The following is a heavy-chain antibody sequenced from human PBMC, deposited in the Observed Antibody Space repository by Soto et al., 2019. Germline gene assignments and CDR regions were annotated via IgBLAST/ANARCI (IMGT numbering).Heavy chain of an antibody. J-gene: IGHJ4*02. V-gene: IGHV1-18*01. CDR3: ARVGIAVAVTHDFDY. CDR2: ISAYNGNT. Sequence: GASVKVSCKASGYTFTSYGISWVRQAPGQGLEWMGWISAYNGNTNYAQKLQGRVTMTTDTSTSTAYMELRSLRSDDTAVYYCARVGIAVAVTHDFDYWGQGTLVTVSS. D-gene: IGHD6-19*01. CDR1: GYTFTSYG.